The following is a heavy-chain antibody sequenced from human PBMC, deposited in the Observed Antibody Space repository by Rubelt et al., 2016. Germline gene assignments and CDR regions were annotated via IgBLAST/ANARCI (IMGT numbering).Heavy chain of an antibody. D-gene: IGHD5-18*01. Sequence: QLQLQESCPGLVKPSETLSLTCTVSGGSISSDYYWGWIRQPPGKGLEWIGSIYYSGSTYNNPSLKSRVPISADTSKKQISLDMTPRTAADMAVYDWATDIGRGYIDGPLDAWGQGTRVTVSS. CDR3: ATDIGRGYIDGPLDA. V-gene: IGHV4-39*01. CDR1: GGSISSDYY. J-gene: IGHJ5*02. CDR2: IYYSGST.